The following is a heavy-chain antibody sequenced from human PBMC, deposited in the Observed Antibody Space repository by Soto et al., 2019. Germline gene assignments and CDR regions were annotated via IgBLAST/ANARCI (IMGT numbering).Heavy chain of an antibody. CDR3: ARGGTFAYDTSGYSVY. V-gene: IGHV1-2*02. J-gene: IGHJ4*02. D-gene: IGHD3-22*01. Sequence: ASVKVSCTTSGYTFSAYYMHWVRQAPGQGLDWMGWINPKSGGTLYAQKFQGRVTMTRDTSISTAYMELSRLRSDDTAVYYCARGGTFAYDTSGYSVYWGQGTLVTVSS. CDR1: GYTFSAYY. CDR2: INPKSGGT.